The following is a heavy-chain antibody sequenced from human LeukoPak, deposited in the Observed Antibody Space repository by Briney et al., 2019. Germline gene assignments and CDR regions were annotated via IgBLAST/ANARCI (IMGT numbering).Heavy chain of an antibody. D-gene: IGHD2-21*01. CDR2: IYYSGST. V-gene: IGHV4-39*07. CDR1: GGSISSSGSY. CDR3: ARGRLFGY. J-gene: IGHJ4*02. Sequence: SETLSLTCTASGGSISSSGSYWGWIRQPPGRGLEWIVTIYYSGSTYYNPSLKSRVTISVDTSKNQFSLKLSSVTAADTAVYYCARGRLFGYWGQGTLVTVSS.